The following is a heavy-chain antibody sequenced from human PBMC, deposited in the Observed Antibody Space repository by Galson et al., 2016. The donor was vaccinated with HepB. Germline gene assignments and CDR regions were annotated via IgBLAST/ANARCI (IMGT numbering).Heavy chain of an antibody. CDR2: IVPIFGTA. CDR3: ARDRPQAYYENSGHAFGV. Sequence: SVKVSCKASGGTFRTYAINWVRQAPGQGLEWMGGIVPIFGTANYAQNFQGRVSITGDESTSTAYMELSSLRSEDTAVYYCARDRPQAYYENSGHAFGVWGQGTMVTVSS. D-gene: IGHD3-22*01. V-gene: IGHV1-69*13. CDR1: GGTFRTYA. J-gene: IGHJ3*01.